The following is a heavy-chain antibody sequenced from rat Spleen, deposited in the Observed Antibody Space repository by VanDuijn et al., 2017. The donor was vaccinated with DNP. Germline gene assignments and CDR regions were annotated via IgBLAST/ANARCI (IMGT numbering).Heavy chain of an antibody. D-gene: IGHD1-7*01. J-gene: IGHJ2*01. CDR1: GFTFSDYY. CDR2: ISYDGGNT. Sequence: EVQLVESGGDLVQPGRSLKLSCAASGFTFSDYYMAWVRQAPTKGLEWVAYISYDGGNTYYRDSVKGRFTISRDNAKSTLYLQMDSLRSEDTATYYCTTHDWGSWGQGVMVTVSS. V-gene: IGHV5-20*01. CDR3: TTHDWGS.